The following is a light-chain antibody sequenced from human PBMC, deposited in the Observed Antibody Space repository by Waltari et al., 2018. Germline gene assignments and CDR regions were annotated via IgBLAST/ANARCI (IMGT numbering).Light chain of an antibody. J-gene: IGKJ2*01. Sequence: DIVMTQSPDSLAVSLGERATINCKSSQSVLSSSNNKNYLGWDQQKPGQPPKLLVSWASTRESGVPDRFSGSGSGTDFTLTISSLQAEDVAVYYCQQCYNFPYTFGQGTKLEIE. CDR1: QSVLSSSNNKNY. CDR2: WAS. V-gene: IGKV4-1*01. CDR3: QQCYNFPYT.